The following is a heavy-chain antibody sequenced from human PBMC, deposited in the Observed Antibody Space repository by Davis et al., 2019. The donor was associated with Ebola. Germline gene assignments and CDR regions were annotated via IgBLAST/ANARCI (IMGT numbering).Heavy chain of an antibody. J-gene: IGHJ6*04. D-gene: IGHD2/OR15-2a*01. Sequence: PSETLSLTCTVSGGSISSYYWSWIRQPPGKGLEWIGYIYYSGSTNYNPSLKSRVTISVDTSKNQFSLKLSSVTAADTAVYYCARSSSTGTTEMDVWGKGTTATVSS. CDR1: GGSISSYY. CDR2: IYYSGST. CDR3: ARSSSTGTTEMDV. V-gene: IGHV4-59*01.